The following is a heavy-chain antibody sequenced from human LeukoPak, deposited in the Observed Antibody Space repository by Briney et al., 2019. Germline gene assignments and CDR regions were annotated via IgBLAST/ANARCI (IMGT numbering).Heavy chain of an antibody. CDR1: EYTFITYD. V-gene: IGHV1-8*01. D-gene: IGHD2-8*01. CDR3: ARGPWFRSLLGYCADGVCYPGY. Sequence: GASVKVSCKAFEYTFITYDSIWVRQAAGQGLEWMGWLNPQSGNTGFTANFQGRVTLTMDSSISTAYMELRSLRFDDTAVYYCARGPWFRSLLGYCADGVCYPGYWGQGTLVTVSS. CDR2: LNPQSGNT. J-gene: IGHJ4*02.